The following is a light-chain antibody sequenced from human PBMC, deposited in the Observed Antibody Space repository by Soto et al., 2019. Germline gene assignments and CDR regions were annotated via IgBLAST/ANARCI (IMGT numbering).Light chain of an antibody. CDR3: AAWDDGLNGHWV. CDR1: SSNIGSNT. CDR2: SNN. J-gene: IGLJ3*02. V-gene: IGLV1-44*01. Sequence: QSVLTQPPSASGTPGQRVTISCSGSSSNIGSNTVNWYQQLPGTAPKLLIYSNNQRPSAVPDRFSVSKSGTSASVSISGLQSEDEADYYCAAWDDGLNGHWVFGGGTKLTVL.